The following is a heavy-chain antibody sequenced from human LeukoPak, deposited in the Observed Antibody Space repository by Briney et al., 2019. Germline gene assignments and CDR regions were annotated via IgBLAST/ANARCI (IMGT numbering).Heavy chain of an antibody. CDR3: ARAGRDYGDYHWFDP. CDR2: ISYDGSNK. CDR1: GFTFSSYG. J-gene: IGHJ5*02. D-gene: IGHD4-17*01. Sequence: GGSLRLSCAASGFTFSSYGMHWVRQAPGKGLEWVAVISYDGSNKYYADSVKGRFTISRDNSKNTLYLQMNSQRPEDTAVYYCARAGRDYGDYHWFDPWGQGTLVTVSS. V-gene: IGHV3-30*03.